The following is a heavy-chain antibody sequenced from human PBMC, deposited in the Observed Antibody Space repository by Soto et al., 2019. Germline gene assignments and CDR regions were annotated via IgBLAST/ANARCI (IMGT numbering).Heavy chain of an antibody. CDR3: VSYCAKSNYGGDDYCQYGPDV. Sequence: ASVKVSCKASGYSCTGYGLHWVRQAPGQGLQWMGWINPNSGATDYAQKFQGRVTMTREMSTNTAYLELSGLRSDDTDEETAVSYCAKSNYGGDDYCQYGPDVWRQGTPFTVSS. V-gene: IGHV1-2*02. J-gene: IGHJ6*02. D-gene: IGHD2-21*02. CDR2: INPNSGAT. CDR1: GYSCTGYG.